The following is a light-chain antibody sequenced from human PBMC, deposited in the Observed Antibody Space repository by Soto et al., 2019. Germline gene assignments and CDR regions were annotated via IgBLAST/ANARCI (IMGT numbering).Light chain of an antibody. Sequence: QSALTPPASVSGSPGQSITISCTGTSSEVGGYNYVSWYQQHPGKAPKLLIYDVSNRPSGVSNRFSGSKSGNTASLTISGLQAEDEADYYCSSYTSSSTLVFGGGTKLTVL. J-gene: IGLJ2*01. CDR1: SSEVGGYNY. CDR3: SSYTSSSTLV. V-gene: IGLV2-14*01. CDR2: DVS.